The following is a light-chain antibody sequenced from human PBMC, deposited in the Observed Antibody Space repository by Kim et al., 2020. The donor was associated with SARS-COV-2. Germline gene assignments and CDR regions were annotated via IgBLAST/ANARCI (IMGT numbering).Light chain of an antibody. V-gene: IGKV3-15*01. CDR1: QSVSNN. Sequence: EIVMTQSPAALSVSPGERATLSCRASQSVSNNLAWYQQKPGQAPRLLIHGASTGATGIPDRFSGSGSGTEFTLTISSLQSEDFAVYYCQQYNNWPRTFGQGTKVDIK. J-gene: IGKJ1*01. CDR2: GAS. CDR3: QQYNNWPRT.